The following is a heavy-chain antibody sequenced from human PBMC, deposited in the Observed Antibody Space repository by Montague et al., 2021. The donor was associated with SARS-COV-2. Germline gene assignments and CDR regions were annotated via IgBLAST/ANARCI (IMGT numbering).Heavy chain of an antibody. D-gene: IGHD1-26*01. J-gene: IGHJ5*02. Sequence: SETLSLTCSVSGDSMSGSNSYWGWIRQPPGKGLESIGSISCTGSTSYNASLKSRVTMSVDTSKNEFSLRPSSVAASDTAVYYCARLYIQKTLVGASRRRWFDPWGQGTLVTVSS. CDR1: GDSMSGSNSY. CDR3: ARLYIQKTLVGASRRRWFDP. V-gene: IGHV4-39*01. CDR2: ISCTGST.